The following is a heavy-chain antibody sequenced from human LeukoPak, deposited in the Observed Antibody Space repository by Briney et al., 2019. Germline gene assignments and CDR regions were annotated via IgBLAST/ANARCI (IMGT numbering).Heavy chain of an antibody. CDR2: IWYDGTNK. J-gene: IGHJ1*01. CDR3: ARSGIAAAGTGAFDI. Sequence: GGSRRLSCAASGFTFSNYGMHWVRQAPGKGLEWVALIWYDGTNKYYADSVKGRFTISRDNSKNTLYLQMNSLRAEDTAVYYCARSGIAAAGTGAFDIWGQGTLVTVSS. CDR1: GFTFSNYG. D-gene: IGHD6-13*01. V-gene: IGHV3-33*01.